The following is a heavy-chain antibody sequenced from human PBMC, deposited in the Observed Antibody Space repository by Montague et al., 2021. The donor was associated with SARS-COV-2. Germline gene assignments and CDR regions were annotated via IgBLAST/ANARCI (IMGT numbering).Heavy chain of an antibody. J-gene: IGHJ4*02. CDR2: IYYSRST. CDR1: GGSISSNF. D-gene: IGHD5-12*01. V-gene: IGHV4-59*01. Sequence: SETLSLTCTVSGGSISSNFWSWIRQPPRKGLEWIGYIYYSRSTNYNPSLKSRVTISVDTSKKQFSLQLSSVTAADTAVYYCARARGYDPLFDFWGQGTLVTVSS. CDR3: ARARGYDPLFDF.